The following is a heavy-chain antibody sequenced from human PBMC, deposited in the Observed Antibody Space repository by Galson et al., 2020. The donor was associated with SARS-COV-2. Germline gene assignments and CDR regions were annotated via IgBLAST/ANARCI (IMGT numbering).Heavy chain of an antibody. CDR3: ARATRDITRIVVVMSSVSCYCDL. CDR1: GGSFSDYY. V-gene: IGHV4-34*01. CDR2: ITHSGST. J-gene: IGHJ4*03. Sequence: SQTSETLSLTCAVYGGSFSDYYWSWIRQSPGRGLEWIGKITHSGSTSYNPTLTRRVTISVDTAKNQFSLNVRSVTAADTAVSYCARATRDITRIVVVMSSVSCYCDLGGQGTLVTVSS. D-gene: IGHD3-22*01.